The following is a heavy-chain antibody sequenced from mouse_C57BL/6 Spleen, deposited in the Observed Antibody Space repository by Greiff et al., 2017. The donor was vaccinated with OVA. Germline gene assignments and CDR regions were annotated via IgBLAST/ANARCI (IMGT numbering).Heavy chain of an antibody. D-gene: IGHD2-4*01. CDR3: AYGLRLSYFDY. J-gene: IGHJ2*01. Sequence: EVQLQQSGPELVKPGASVKISCKASGYTFTDYYMNWVKQSHGKSLEWIGDINPNNGGTSYNQKFKGKATLTVDKSSSTAYMELRSLTSEYSAVYYCAYGLRLSYFDYWGQGTTLTVSS. CDR1: GYTFTDYY. V-gene: IGHV1-26*01. CDR2: INPNNGGT.